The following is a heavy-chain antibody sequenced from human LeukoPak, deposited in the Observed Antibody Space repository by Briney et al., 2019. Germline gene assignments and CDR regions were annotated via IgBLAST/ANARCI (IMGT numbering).Heavy chain of an antibody. CDR2: ISGSGGST. Sequence: PGRSLRLSCAASGFTFSSYAMSWVRQAPGKGLEWVSAISGSGGSTYYADSVKGRFTISRDNSKNTLHLQMNSLRAEDTAVYYCAKATKGDYGFYWGQGTLVTVSS. V-gene: IGHV3-23*01. D-gene: IGHD4-17*01. CDR1: GFTFSSYA. J-gene: IGHJ4*02. CDR3: AKATKGDYGFY.